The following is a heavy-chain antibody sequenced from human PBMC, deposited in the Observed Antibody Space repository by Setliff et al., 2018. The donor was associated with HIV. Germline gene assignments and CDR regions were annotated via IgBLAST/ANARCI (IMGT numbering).Heavy chain of an antibody. D-gene: IGHD1-1*01. V-gene: IGHV1-8*01. CDR2: MNPKSGAR. J-gene: IGHJ3*02. CDR1: GYTFTDYD. CDR3: AKRWQLLDAIDI. Sequence: VASVKVSCKASGYTFTDYDINWVRQATGQGLEWLGWMNPKSGARGYAQKLQDRVTMTSDTSTSTAYMELNNLRSEDTAVYYCAKRWQLLDAIDIWGQGTVVTVSS.